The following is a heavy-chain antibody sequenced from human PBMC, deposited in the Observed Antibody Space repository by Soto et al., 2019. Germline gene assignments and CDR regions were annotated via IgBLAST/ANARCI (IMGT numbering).Heavy chain of an antibody. D-gene: IGHD3-22*01. J-gene: IGHJ6*02. CDR2: IIPMFGTP. CDR3: ARPRLDRNFYHGLAV. Sequence: QVQLVQSGAELKKPGSSVKVSCKASGGTFSKYAISWVRQAPGQGLEWLGGIIPMFGTPNYAQKFQGRVTISADESTTTAYLELSSLRSADTAVYFCARPRLDRNFYHGLAVWGQGTTVTVSS. V-gene: IGHV1-69*01. CDR1: GGTFSKYA.